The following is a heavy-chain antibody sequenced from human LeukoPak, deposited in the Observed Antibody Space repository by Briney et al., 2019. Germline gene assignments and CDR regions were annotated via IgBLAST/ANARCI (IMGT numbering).Heavy chain of an antibody. J-gene: IGHJ4*02. D-gene: IGHD6-13*01. Sequence: SETLSLTCTVSGGSISSYYWSWIRQPPGKGLEWIGYIYYSGSTNYNPSLKSRVTISVDTSKNLFSLKLSSVTAADTAVYYCARHYSSSWYVRYFDYWGQGTLVTVSS. CDR1: GGSISSYY. CDR2: IYYSGST. V-gene: IGHV4-59*08. CDR3: ARHYSSSWYVRYFDY.